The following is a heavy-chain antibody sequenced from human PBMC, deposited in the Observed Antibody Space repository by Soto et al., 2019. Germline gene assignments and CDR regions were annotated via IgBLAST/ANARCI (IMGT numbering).Heavy chain of an antibody. Sequence: QVQLQESGPGLVKPSGTLSLTCAVSGGSISSSNWWSWVRQPPGKGLEWIGEIYHSGSSNYNPSLKSRVTISVDKSKNQFSLKLSSVTAADTAVYYCVVAVVAATRGNWFDPWGQGTLVTVSS. J-gene: IGHJ5*02. CDR1: GGSISSSNW. CDR3: VVAVVAATRGNWFDP. CDR2: IYHSGSS. V-gene: IGHV4-4*02. D-gene: IGHD2-15*01.